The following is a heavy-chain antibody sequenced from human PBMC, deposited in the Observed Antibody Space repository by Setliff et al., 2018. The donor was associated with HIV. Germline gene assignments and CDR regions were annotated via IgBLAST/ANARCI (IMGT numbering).Heavy chain of an antibody. CDR2: ISNGSPTI. CDR3: ARGGDVVRLHLEELSFFMDV. Sequence: QPGGSLRLSCAASGFTFSDSNMNWGRQTPGKGLEWLSHISNGSPTIYYADSVKGRFTISRDNAKNSLFLQMNSLRAEDTGVYYCARGGDVVRLHLEELSFFMDVWGQGTTVTSP. V-gene: IGHV3-48*04. D-gene: IGHD3-16*02. CDR1: GFTFSDSN. J-gene: IGHJ6*02.